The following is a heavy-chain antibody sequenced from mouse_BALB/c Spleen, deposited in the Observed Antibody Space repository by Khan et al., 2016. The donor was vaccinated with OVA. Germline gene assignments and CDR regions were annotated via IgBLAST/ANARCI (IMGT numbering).Heavy chain of an antibody. CDR1: GYTFTSYW. V-gene: IGHV1S81*02. CDR3: ARNKKIVATYFDY. D-gene: IGHD1-1*01. J-gene: IGHJ2*01. Sequence: VQLQQSGAELVKAGASVKMSCKASGYTFTSYWMHWVKQRLGQGLEWFAETNPTNGRTYYNEKFKSKATLTVDTSSSTAYMLLSRPTFEDSAVYYCARNKKIVATYFDYWGQGTTLTVSA. CDR2: TNPTNGRT.